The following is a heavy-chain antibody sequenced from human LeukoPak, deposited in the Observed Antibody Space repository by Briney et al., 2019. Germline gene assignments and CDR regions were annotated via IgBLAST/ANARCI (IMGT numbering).Heavy chain of an antibody. CDR1: GFTVSSNY. D-gene: IGHD3-3*01. Sequence: PGGSLRLSCAASGFTVSSNYTSWVRQAPGKGLEWVSVIYSGGSTYYADSVKGRFTISRDNSKNTLYLQMNSLRAEDTAVYYCAREVRGYDFWSGYSGNYFDYWGQGTLVTVSS. V-gene: IGHV3-53*01. J-gene: IGHJ4*02. CDR3: AREVRGYDFWSGYSGNYFDY. CDR2: IYSGGST.